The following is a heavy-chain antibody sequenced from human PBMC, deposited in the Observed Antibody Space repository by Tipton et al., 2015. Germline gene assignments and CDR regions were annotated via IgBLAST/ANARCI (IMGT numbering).Heavy chain of an antibody. J-gene: IGHJ4*02. CDR1: GGSVTSGSYY. CDR2: ISYTDGA. CDR3: ARGSYGSFDY. D-gene: IGHD5-18*01. V-gene: IGHV4-61*01. Sequence: TLSLTCTVSGGSVTSGSYYWSWIRQPPGKGLEWIGYISYTDGAHYNPALKSRVTISLDTSKNQFSLTLNSVTAADTAVYYCARGSYGSFDYWGQGTLVTVSS.